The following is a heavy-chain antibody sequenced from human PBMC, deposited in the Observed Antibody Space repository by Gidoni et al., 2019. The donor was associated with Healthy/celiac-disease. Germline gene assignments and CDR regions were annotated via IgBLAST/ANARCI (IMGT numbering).Heavy chain of an antibody. CDR1: GYTFTSYA. CDR2: INTNTGNP. J-gene: IGHJ5*02. Sequence: QVQLVQSGSELKKPGASVKVSCKASGYTFTSYAMNWVRQAPGQGLEWMGWINTNTGNPTYAQGFTGRFVFSLDTSVSTAYLQISSLKAEDTAVYYCAREDSLGIVVVPAAMSVFDPWGQGTLVTVSS. D-gene: IGHD2-2*01. CDR3: AREDSLGIVVVPAAMSVFDP. V-gene: IGHV7-4-1*02.